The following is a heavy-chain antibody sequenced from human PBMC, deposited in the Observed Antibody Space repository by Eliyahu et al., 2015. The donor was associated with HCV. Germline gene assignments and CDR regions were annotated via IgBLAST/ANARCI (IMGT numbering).Heavy chain of an antibody. CDR2: ISWXSGSI. J-gene: IGHJ4*02. CDR1: GFTFDXYA. D-gene: IGHD3-10*01. V-gene: IGHV3-9*01. Sequence: EVQLVESGGGLVQPGRSXXLSXXASGFTFDXYAMHWVRQAPGKGLXWVSGISWXSGSIGYADSVKGRFTISRDNAKNSLYLQMNSLRAEDTALYYCAKSGELLWFGGELDYWGQGTLVTVSS. CDR3: AKSGELLWFGGELDY.